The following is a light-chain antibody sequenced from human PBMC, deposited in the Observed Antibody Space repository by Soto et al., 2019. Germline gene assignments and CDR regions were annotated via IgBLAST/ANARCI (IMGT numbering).Light chain of an antibody. J-gene: IGKJ1*01. Sequence: EIVLTQSPGTLSLSPGERGTLSCRASQRFGSSNLAWYQQTPGQAPRLLIYSTSSRATGIPDRFSGSGSGTDFTLTISRLEPEDFAVYYCQQYGNSPWTFGQGTKVEIK. CDR1: QRFGSSN. V-gene: IGKV3-20*01. CDR3: QQYGNSPWT. CDR2: STS.